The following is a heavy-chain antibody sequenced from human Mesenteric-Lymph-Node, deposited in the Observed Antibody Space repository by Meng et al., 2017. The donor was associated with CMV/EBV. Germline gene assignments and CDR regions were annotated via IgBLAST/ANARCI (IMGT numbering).Heavy chain of an antibody. CDR3: ARDGDYDFWSGPLYGMDV. CDR1: GFTFSSYS. V-gene: IGHV3-48*04. Sequence: GGSLRLSCAASGFTFSSYSMNWVRQAPGKGLEWVSYISSSSSTIYYADSVKGRFTISRDNAKNSLYLQMNSLRAEDTAVYYCARDGDYDFWSGPLYGMDVWGQGTTVTVSS. CDR2: ISSSSSTI. D-gene: IGHD3-3*01. J-gene: IGHJ6*02.